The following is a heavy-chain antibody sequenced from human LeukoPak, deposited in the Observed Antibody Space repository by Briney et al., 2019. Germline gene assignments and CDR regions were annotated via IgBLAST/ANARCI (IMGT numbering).Heavy chain of an antibody. D-gene: IGHD1-26*01. J-gene: IGHJ4*02. V-gene: IGHV1-24*01. CDR3: ATPNLHSGSYLDY. Sequence: GASVKVSCKVSGYTLTQLSMHWVRQAPGKGLEWMGGFDPEDGETIYAQKFQGRVTMTGDTSTETAYMELSSLRSEDTAVYYCATPNLHSGSYLDYWGQGTLVTVSS. CDR1: GYTLTQLS. CDR2: FDPEDGET.